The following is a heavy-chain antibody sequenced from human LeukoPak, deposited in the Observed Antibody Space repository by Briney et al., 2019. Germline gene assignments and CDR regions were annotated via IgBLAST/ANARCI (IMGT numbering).Heavy chain of an antibody. D-gene: IGHD4-23*01. CDR2: IRTNGAGT. CDR1: GFTFSSYN. V-gene: IGHV3-23*01. Sequence: AGGSLRLSCAASGFTFSSYNMNWVRRAPGQGLEWVSTIRTNGAGTHYADSVRGRFTISRDDSKNTLYLQMDSLRAEDTAVYYCAGDDYGGSGPLFDYWGQGTLVTVPS. CDR3: AGDDYGGSGPLFDY. J-gene: IGHJ4*02.